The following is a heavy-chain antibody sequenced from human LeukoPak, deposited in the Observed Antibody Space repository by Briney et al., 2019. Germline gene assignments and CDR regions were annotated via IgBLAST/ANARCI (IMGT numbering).Heavy chain of an antibody. Sequence: SVTVSCKASGGTFSSYAISWVRQAPGQGLEWMGGIIPVFGTSNYAQKFQGRVTITADESTRTAYMELSSLRSEDTAVYYCARDNSVRDEAWWFNPWGQGTLVTVSS. CDR2: IIPVFGTS. V-gene: IGHV1-69*13. CDR3: ARDNSVRDEAWWFNP. CDR1: GGTFSSYA. D-gene: IGHD5-24*01. J-gene: IGHJ5*02.